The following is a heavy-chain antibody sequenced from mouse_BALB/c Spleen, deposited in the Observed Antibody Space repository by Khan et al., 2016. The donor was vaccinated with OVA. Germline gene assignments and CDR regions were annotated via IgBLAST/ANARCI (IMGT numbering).Heavy chain of an antibody. Sequence: EVQLVESAPGLVKPSQSLSLTCTVTGYSITSGYAWNWIRQFPGNKLEWMGYISYSGVTSYTPSLKSRISITRDTSKNQFFLQLTSVTTEDTATYYCARGNYYGYYFDYWGQGTTLTVSS. CDR1: GYSITSGYA. D-gene: IGHD1-1*01. CDR2: ISYSGVT. CDR3: ARGNYYGYYFDY. V-gene: IGHV3-2*02. J-gene: IGHJ2*01.